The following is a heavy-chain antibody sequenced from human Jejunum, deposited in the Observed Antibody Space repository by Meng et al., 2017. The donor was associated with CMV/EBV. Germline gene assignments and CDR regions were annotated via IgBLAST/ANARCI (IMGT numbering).Heavy chain of an antibody. J-gene: IGHJ4*02. Sequence: QVPLPGAGPGLVKPSGTLSLTCTVSGDSISSDIWWSWVRQPPGKGLEWIGEVYHRGDTNYNPSLKIRVDISVDKSKNQFYLSLFSVTAADTAVYYCGRDQGRELINHWGQGTLVTVSS. D-gene: IGHD1-7*01. V-gene: IGHV4-4*02. CDR1: GDSISSDIW. CDR2: VYHRGDT. CDR3: GRDQGRELINH.